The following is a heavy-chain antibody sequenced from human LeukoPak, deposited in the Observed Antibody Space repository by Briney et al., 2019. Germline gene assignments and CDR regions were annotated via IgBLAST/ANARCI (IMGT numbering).Heavy chain of an antibody. J-gene: IGHJ4*02. D-gene: IGHD5-18*01. CDR2: ISAYNGNT. CDR3: ARAGYSYGYLGYFDY. Sequence: ASVKVSCKASGYTFTIYSISWVRQAPGQGLESMGWISAYNGNTNYAQKFQGRVTMTTDTSTSTAYMELRSLRSDDTAVYYCARAGYSYGYLGYFDYWGQRNLVPVSS. CDR1: GYTFTIYS. V-gene: IGHV1-18*01.